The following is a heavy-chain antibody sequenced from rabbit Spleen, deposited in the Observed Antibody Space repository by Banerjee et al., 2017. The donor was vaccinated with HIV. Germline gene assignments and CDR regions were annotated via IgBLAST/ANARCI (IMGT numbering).Heavy chain of an antibody. Sequence: QSLEESGGDLVKPGASLTLTCTASGFSFSSSYYMCWVRQAPGKGLEWIACIYGGSGTSTAYASWAKGRFTISKTSSTTVTLQMTSLTAADTATYFCARGSATMTMVITGYYFTLWGQGTLVTVS. V-gene: IGHV1S40*01. CDR2: IYGGSGTST. J-gene: IGHJ4*01. CDR1: GFSFSSSYY. D-gene: IGHD2-1*01. CDR3: ARGSATMTMVITGYYFTL.